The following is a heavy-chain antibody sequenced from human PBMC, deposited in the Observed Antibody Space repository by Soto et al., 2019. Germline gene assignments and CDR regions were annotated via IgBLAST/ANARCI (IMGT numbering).Heavy chain of an antibody. V-gene: IGHV1-3*01. Sequence: EASVKVSCKASGYSFTSYAMHWVRQAPGQRLEWMGWINAGNGNTKYSQKFQGRVTITRDTSASTAYMELSSLRSEDTAVYYCARRDCSGGSCPGGMDVWGQGPTVTVSS. CDR1: GYSFTSYA. CDR2: INAGNGNT. D-gene: IGHD2-15*01. J-gene: IGHJ6*02. CDR3: ARRDCSGGSCPGGMDV.